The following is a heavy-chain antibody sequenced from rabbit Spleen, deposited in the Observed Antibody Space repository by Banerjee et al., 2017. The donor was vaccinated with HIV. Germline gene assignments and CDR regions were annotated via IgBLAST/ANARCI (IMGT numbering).Heavy chain of an antibody. CDR1: GFDFSSNA. Sequence: QEQLVESGGDLVKPGASLTLTCKASGFDFSSNAMCWVRQAPGKGLEWIGCMYNDDTGYASWAKGRFTISKTSTTATLTITDLQPSDTGTYFCVRSVYSVIEYFNIWGPGTLVTVS. D-gene: IGHD7-1*01. J-gene: IGHJ4*02. CDR2: MYNDDT. V-gene: IGHV1S39*01. CDR3: VRSVYSVIEYFNI.